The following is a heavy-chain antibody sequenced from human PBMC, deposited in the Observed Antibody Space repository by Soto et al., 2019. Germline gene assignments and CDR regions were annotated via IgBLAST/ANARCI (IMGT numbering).Heavy chain of an antibody. CDR2: IIPILGIA. CDR1: GGTFSSYT. CDR3: ARLGVFEGSDAFDI. V-gene: IGHV1-69*02. J-gene: IGHJ3*02. D-gene: IGHD3-10*02. Sequence: QVQLVQSGAEVKKPGSSVKVSCKASGGTFSSYTISWVRQAPGQGLEWMGRIIPILGIANYAQKFQGRVTFTADKSTSTAYMELSSLRSEDTAVYYCARLGVFEGSDAFDIWGQGTMVTVSS.